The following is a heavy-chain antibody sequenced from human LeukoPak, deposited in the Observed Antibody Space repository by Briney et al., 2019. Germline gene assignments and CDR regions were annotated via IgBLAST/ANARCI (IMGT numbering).Heavy chain of an antibody. CDR2: IYYSGST. Sequence: PSETLSLTCTVSGYSISNGYYWSWIRQPPGKGLEWIGYIYYSGSTNYNPSLESRVTISVDTSKNQFSLKLSPVTAADTAVYYCARGGSYYGVYFDYWGQGTLVTVSS. J-gene: IGHJ4*02. V-gene: IGHV4-61*01. CDR3: ARGGSYYGVYFDY. CDR1: GYSISNGYY. D-gene: IGHD1-26*01.